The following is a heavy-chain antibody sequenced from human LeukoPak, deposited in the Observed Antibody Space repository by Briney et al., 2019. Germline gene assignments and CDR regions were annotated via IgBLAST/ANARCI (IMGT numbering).Heavy chain of an antibody. J-gene: IGHJ6*03. CDR1: GFTFSSYA. CDR3: SRDRHTAMVYYYYMDV. Sequence: GGSVRLSCAASGFTFSSYAMHWVRQAPGKGLEWVAVISYDGSNKYYADSVKGRFTISRDNARNSLYLQMNSLRDEDTAVYYCSRDRHTAMVYYYYMDVWGTGTTVTVSS. CDR2: ISYDGSNK. V-gene: IGHV3-30-3*01. D-gene: IGHD5-18*01.